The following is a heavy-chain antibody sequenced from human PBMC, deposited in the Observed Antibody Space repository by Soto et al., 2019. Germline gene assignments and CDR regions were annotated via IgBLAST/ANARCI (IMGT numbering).Heavy chain of an antibody. CDR3: ARQSDGDYVVRFYAFDI. V-gene: IGHV5-51*01. Sequence: GESLKISCKGSGYSFTSYWIGWVRQMPGKGLEWMGIIYPGDSDTRYSPSFQGQVTISADKSISTAYLQWSSLKASDTAMYYCARQSDGDYVVRFYAFDIWGQGTMVTVSS. CDR1: GYSFTSYW. J-gene: IGHJ3*02. D-gene: IGHD4-17*01. CDR2: IYPGDSDT.